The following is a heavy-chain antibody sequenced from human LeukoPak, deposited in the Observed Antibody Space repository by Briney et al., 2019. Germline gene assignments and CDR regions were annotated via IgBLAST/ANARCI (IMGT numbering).Heavy chain of an antibody. CDR2: IIPIFGTA. D-gene: IGHD2-2*01. CDR1: GGTFSSYA. Sequence: GASVTVSCKASGGTFSSYAISWVRQAPGQGLEWMGGIIPIFGTANYAQKFQGRVTITADESTSTAYMELSSLRSEDTAVYYCARGRRWGYCSSTSCYEGLYYYYYYMDVWGKGTTVTVSS. J-gene: IGHJ6*03. CDR3: ARGRRWGYCSSTSCYEGLYYYYYYMDV. V-gene: IGHV1-69*13.